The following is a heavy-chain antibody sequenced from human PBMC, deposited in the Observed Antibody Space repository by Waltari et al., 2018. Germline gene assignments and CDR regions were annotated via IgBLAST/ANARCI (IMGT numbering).Heavy chain of an antibody. Sequence: EVQLVESGGGLQQPGGSLRLSCAASGSIFSQWSMNWVRQAPGKGLGWLSYISGGSLSLRYADSVRGRFTISRDSAQNSLNLEMSSLRREDTGLYYCHLGRGPTLFYYMDLWGKGTTVTVSS. D-gene: IGHD1-1*01. CDR1: GSIFSQWS. CDR2: ISGGSLSL. V-gene: IGHV3-48*04. J-gene: IGHJ6*03. CDR3: HLGRGPTLFYYMDL.